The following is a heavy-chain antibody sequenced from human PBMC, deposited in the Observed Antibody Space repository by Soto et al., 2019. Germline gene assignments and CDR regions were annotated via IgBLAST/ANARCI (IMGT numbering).Heavy chain of an antibody. CDR3: ARHGMDYYDSSGYYYSPYYFDY. D-gene: IGHD3-22*01. V-gene: IGHV4-39*01. J-gene: IGHJ4*02. Sequence: AALSLTCTFCGGSISSTSYCWGWVRQPAGKGLEWIGSIYYSGSIYYNPSLKSRVTISVDTSKNQFSLTLSSVTAADTAVYYCARHGMDYYDSSGYYYSPYYFDYWGQGTLVTVS. CDR1: GGSISSTSYC. CDR2: IYYSGSI.